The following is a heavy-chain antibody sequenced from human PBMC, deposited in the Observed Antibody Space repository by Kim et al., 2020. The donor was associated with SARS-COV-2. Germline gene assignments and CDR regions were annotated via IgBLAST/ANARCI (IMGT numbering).Heavy chain of an antibody. J-gene: IGHJ6*01. CDR3: ARHKRYSSGWYVAFYY. D-gene: IGHD6-19*01. Sequence: WETLSLTCTVSGGSLSSSSYYWGWIRQPPGKGLEWIGTAYYIGNTYYNPSLKIRVTISVDTSKNQFSLKLGSVTAADTAVDYCARHKRYSSGWYVAFYY. CDR1: GGSLSSSSYY. V-gene: IGHV4-39*01. CDR2: AYYIGNT.